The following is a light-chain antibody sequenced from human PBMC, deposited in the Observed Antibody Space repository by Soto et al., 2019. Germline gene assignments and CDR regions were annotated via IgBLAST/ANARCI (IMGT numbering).Light chain of an antibody. CDR3: QQYGSSPLS. V-gene: IGKV3-20*01. CDR2: GAS. Sequence: EILLTQSPGTRSLSPGERATLSCRASQSVSSSYLAWDQQKPGQAPRLLSDGASSSATGIPDRFSGSGSGTDFTLTIGRLEPEDFAVYYCQQYGSSPLSCGGGTKVEIK. CDR1: QSVSSSY. J-gene: IGKJ4*01.